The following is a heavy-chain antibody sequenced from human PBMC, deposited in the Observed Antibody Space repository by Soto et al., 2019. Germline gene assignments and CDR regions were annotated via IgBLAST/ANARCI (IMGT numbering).Heavy chain of an antibody. D-gene: IGHD2-15*01. CDR1: GGSISSYY. J-gene: IGHJ4*02. CDR3: ARADPDASVGY. V-gene: IGHV4-4*07. Sequence: SETLSLTCTVSGGSISSYYRSWIRQPAGKGLEWIGRIYTSGSTYYNPSLKSRVTISADTSKNQFSLRMNSMIAADTAVYYCARADPDASVGYWGQGTLVTVSS. CDR2: IYTSGST.